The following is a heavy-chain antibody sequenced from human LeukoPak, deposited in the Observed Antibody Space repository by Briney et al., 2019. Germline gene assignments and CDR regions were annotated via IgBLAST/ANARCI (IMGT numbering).Heavy chain of an antibody. CDR1: GFTFSSYW. CDR2: INSDGSST. D-gene: IGHD1-20*01. J-gene: IGHJ4*02. Sequence: GGSLRLSCAASGFTFSSYWMHWVRQAPGKGLVWVSRINSDGSSTSYADSVKGRFTISRDNARNTLYLQMNSLRAEDTAVYYCARVAKGYNWNDVYFDYWGQGTLVTVSS. CDR3: ARVAKGYNWNDVYFDY. V-gene: IGHV3-74*01.